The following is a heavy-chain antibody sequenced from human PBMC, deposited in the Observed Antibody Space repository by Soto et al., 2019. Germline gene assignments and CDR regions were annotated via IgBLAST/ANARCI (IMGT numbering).Heavy chain of an antibody. CDR2: MHYGGST. D-gene: IGHD3-10*01. CDR1: GGSIASVGFY. V-gene: IGHV4-31*03. CDR3: ARYYFAPGTSYSHLFDY. J-gene: IGHJ4*02. Sequence: QVQLQESGPGLVNPSQTMSLTCTVSGGSIASVGFYCTWIRQNPEKGLEWLGYMHYGGSTYSNPSLSTRIAMSLDPSRNQFSLSLSSVTAADTAVDYCARYYFAPGTSYSHLFDYWGQGILVTVSS.